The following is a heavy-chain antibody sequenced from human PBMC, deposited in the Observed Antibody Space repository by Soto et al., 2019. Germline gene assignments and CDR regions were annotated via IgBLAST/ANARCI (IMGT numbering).Heavy chain of an antibody. CDR3: ARARGGGGSGSYYPNF. D-gene: IGHD1-26*01. V-gene: IGHV3-48*01. Sequence: EVQLVESGGGLVQPGGSLRLSCAASGFTFSSYSMNWVRQAPGKGLERVSYISSSSSSIYYADPVKGRFTISRDNAKNSLYLQMNSLRAEDTAVYYCARARGGGGSGSYYPNFWGQGTLVTVSS. CDR2: ISSSSSSI. CDR1: GFTFSSYS. J-gene: IGHJ4*02.